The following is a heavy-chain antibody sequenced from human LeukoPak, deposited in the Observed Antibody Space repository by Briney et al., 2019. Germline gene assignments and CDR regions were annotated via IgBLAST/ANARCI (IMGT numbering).Heavy chain of an antibody. D-gene: IGHD3-22*01. Sequence: PGGSLRLSCAASGFTFSSYAMTWVRQAPGKGLEWVSAIRGSGGSTYDADSVKGRFTISRDSSKNTLYLQMNSLRAEDTAVYYCAKDPPCDYYYDSGGYFLSWGRGTLVTVPS. CDR1: GFTFSSYA. V-gene: IGHV3-23*01. CDR3: AKDPPCDYYYDSGGYFLS. CDR2: IRGSGGST. J-gene: IGHJ5*02.